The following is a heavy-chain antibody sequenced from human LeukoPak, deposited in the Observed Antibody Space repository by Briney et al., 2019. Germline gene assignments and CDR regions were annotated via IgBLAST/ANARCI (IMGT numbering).Heavy chain of an antibody. J-gene: IGHJ4*02. Sequence: SETLSLTCTVSGGSISSYYWSWIRQPPGKGLEWIGYIYYSGSTNYNPSLKSRVTISMDTSKNQFSLKLSSVTAADTAVYYCARRYYDSSGYYYFDYWGQGTLVTVSS. CDR2: IYYSGST. V-gene: IGHV4-59*01. D-gene: IGHD3-22*01. CDR3: ARRYYDSSGYYYFDY. CDR1: GGSISSYY.